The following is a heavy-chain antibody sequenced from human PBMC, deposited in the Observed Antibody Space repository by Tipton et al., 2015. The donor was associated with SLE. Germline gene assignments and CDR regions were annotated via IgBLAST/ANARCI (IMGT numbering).Heavy chain of an antibody. CDR3: TTEGDSTGWYPYFDY. CDR1: GFTFSNAW. D-gene: IGHD6-13*01. CDR2: VKSKTDGGTT. J-gene: IGHJ4*02. Sequence: GSLRLSCAASGFTFSNAWMNWVRQAPGKGLEWVGRVKSKTDGGTTDYAAPVKRRFTISRDDSKNTLYLQMNSLKTEDTAVYYCTTEGDSTGWYPYFDYWGQGTLVTVSS. V-gene: IGHV3-15*01.